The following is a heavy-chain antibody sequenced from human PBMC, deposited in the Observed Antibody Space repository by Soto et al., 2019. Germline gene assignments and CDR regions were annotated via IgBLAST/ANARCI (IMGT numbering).Heavy chain of an antibody. D-gene: IGHD2-2*01. J-gene: IGHJ6*03. CDR2: ISGSGGST. CDR3: AKEGLEYCSSTSCPMDYMDV. Sequence: GGSLRLSCAASGFTFSSYAMSWVRQAPGKGLEWVSAISGSGGSTYYADSVKGRFTISRDNSKNTRYLQMNSLRAEDTAVYYCAKEGLEYCSSTSCPMDYMDVWGKGTTVTVSS. V-gene: IGHV3-23*01. CDR1: GFTFSSYA.